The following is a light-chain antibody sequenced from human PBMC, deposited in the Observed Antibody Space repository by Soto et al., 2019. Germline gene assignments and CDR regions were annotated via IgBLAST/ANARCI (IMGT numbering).Light chain of an antibody. CDR1: QSVSSY. Sequence: ELVLTQSPATLSLSPGARATLSCRASQSVSSYLAWYQQKPGQAPRLLIYDASNRATGIPARFSGSGSGTDFTLTISSLEPEDFAVYYCQQRSNWPRFTFGPGTKVDI. V-gene: IGKV3-11*01. CDR2: DAS. CDR3: QQRSNWPRFT. J-gene: IGKJ3*01.